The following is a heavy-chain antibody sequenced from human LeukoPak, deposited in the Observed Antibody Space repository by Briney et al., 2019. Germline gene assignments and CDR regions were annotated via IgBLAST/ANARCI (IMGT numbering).Heavy chain of an antibody. CDR3: ARHDKGSYWYFDL. CDR2: IDPGDSYT. Sequence: KDGESLRISCEASGYILTTYWISWVRQMPGKGLEWMGRIDPGDSYTNYSPSFQGRVTISADKSISTAYLQWSSLKASDTAMYYCARHDKGSYWYFDLWGRGTLVTVSS. J-gene: IGHJ2*01. CDR1: GYILTTYW. D-gene: IGHD2-15*01. V-gene: IGHV5-10-1*01.